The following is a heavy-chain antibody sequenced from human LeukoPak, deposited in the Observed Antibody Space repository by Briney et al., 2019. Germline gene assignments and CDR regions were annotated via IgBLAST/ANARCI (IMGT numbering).Heavy chain of an antibody. CDR1: GFTFSSYA. CDR3: ARDLSGGSYYNFDY. V-gene: IGHV3-23*01. CDR2: ISGSGGST. J-gene: IGHJ4*02. D-gene: IGHD1-26*01. Sequence: GGSLRLSCAAPGFTFSSYAMSWVRQAPGKGLEWVSAISGSGGSTYYADSVKGRFTISRDNSKNTLYLQMNSLRAEDTAVYYCARDLSGGSYYNFDYWGQGTLVTVSS.